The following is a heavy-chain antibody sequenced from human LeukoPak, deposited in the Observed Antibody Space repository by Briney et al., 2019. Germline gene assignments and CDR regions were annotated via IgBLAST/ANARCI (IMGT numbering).Heavy chain of an antibody. Sequence: SETLSLTCAVSGGSISSGGYSWSWIRQPAGKGLEWIGRIYTSGSTNYNPSLKSRVTISVDTSKNQFSLKLSSVTAADTAVYYCARDSLTIFGVAPDYWGQGTLVTVSS. CDR2: IYTSGST. J-gene: IGHJ4*02. CDR3: ARDSLTIFGVAPDY. D-gene: IGHD3-3*01. CDR1: GGSISSGGYS. V-gene: IGHV4-61*02.